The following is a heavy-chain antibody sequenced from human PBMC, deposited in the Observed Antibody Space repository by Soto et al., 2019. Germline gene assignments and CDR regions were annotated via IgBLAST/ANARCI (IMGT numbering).Heavy chain of an antibody. CDR2: IIPIFGTA. CDR1: GGTFSSYA. D-gene: IGHD6-6*01. CDR3: ARDTIAALDYYYYYGMDV. J-gene: IGHJ6*02. Sequence: SVKVSCKASGGTFSSYAISWVRQAPGQGLEWMGGIIPIFGTANYAQKFQGRVTITADESTSTAYMELSSLRSEDTAVYYCARDTIAALDYYYYYGMDVWGQGTTVTVSS. V-gene: IGHV1-69*13.